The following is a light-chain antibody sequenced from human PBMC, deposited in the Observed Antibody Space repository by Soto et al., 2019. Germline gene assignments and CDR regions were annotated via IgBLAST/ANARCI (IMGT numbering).Light chain of an antibody. Sequence: EVVLTQSPGTLSLSPGERATLSCRASQSVSANYLAWYQQKPGQAPRLLIYGASNRATGIPDRFSGSGSGTDFTITISRLEPEDFAVYYCHQYGASSGTFGQGTNLEIK. CDR3: HQYGASSGT. CDR1: QSVSANY. J-gene: IGKJ2*01. CDR2: GAS. V-gene: IGKV3-20*01.